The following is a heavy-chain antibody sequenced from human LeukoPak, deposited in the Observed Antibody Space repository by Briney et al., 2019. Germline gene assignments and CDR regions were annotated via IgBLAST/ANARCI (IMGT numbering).Heavy chain of an antibody. J-gene: IGHJ4*02. CDR3: ARGLGYYDSSVGY. CDR2: IYYSGST. CDR1: GGSISSYY. D-gene: IGHD3-22*01. V-gene: IGHV4-59*01. Sequence: SETLSLTCTVSGGSISSYYWNWIRQPPGKGLEWIGYIYYSGSTNYNPSLKSRVTISVDTSKNQFSLMLSSVTAADTAVYYCARGLGYYDSSVGYWGQGTLVTVSS.